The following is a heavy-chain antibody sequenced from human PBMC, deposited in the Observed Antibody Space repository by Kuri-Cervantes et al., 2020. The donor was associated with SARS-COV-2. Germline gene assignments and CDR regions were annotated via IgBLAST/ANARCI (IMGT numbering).Heavy chain of an antibody. CDR3: ARDQLLGITGTHDAFDI. CDR2: ISYDGSNK. D-gene: IGHD1-7*01. CDR1: GFTFSSYA. V-gene: IGHV3-30-3*01. Sequence: GESLKISCAASGFTFSSYAMHWVRQAPGKGLEWVAVISYDGSNKYYADSVKGRFTISRDNAKNSLYLQMNSLRAEDTAVYYCARDQLLGITGTHDAFDIWGQGTMVTVSS. J-gene: IGHJ3*02.